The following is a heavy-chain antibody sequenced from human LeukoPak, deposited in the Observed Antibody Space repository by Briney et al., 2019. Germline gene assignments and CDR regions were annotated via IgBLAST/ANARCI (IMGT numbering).Heavy chain of an antibody. Sequence: ASVKVSCKASGYTFTSYYMHWVRQAPGQGLEWMGIINPSGGSTSYAQKFQGRVTMTEDTSTDTAYMELSSLRSEDTAVYYCARVDTSVVVVAAGDYWGQGTLVTVSS. J-gene: IGHJ4*02. CDR1: GYTFTSYY. V-gene: IGHV1-46*01. D-gene: IGHD2-15*01. CDR2: INPSGGST. CDR3: ARVDTSVVVVAAGDY.